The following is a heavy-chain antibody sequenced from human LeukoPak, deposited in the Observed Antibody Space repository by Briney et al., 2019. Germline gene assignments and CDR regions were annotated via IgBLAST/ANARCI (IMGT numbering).Heavy chain of an antibody. V-gene: IGHV3-48*03. CDR3: ARDPNSSGFFDY. J-gene: IGHJ4*02. CDR2: ISSSGSTI. D-gene: IGHD6-19*01. Sequence: GGSLRLSCAASGFTFSSYEMNWVRQAPGKGLEWVSYISSSGSTIYYADSVKGRFTISRDNAKNSLYLQMNSLRAEDTAVYYCARDPNSSGFFDYWGQGTLVTVSS. CDR1: GFTFSSYE.